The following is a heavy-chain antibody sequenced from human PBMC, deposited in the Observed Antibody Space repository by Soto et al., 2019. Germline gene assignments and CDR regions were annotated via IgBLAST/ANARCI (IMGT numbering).Heavy chain of an antibody. V-gene: IGHV3-48*03. CDR2: ISSTDGTI. D-gene: IGHD5-12*01. J-gene: IGHJ4*02. CDR1: GFTFSTYE. Sequence: EVRVVESGGGLVQPGGSLRLSCAASGFTFSTYEMNWVRQAPGKGLEWISYISSTDGTIYYADSVRGRFTISRDNAQSSLFLQMNSLRVEDTAVYYCARGLVATKAGKVIDYWGQGTLVTVSS. CDR3: ARGLVATKAGKVIDY.